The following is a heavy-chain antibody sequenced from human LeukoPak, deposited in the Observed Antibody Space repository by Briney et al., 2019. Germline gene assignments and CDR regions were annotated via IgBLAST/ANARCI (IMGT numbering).Heavy chain of an antibody. J-gene: IGHJ6*02. D-gene: IGHD3-3*01. CDR1: GFTFTSSA. V-gene: IGHV1-58*01. CDR3: AADSRDFWSGYYRYDYYGMDV. Sequence: SVKVSCKASGFTFTSSAVQGVRQARGQRLEWIGWIVVGSGNTNYAQKFQERVTITRDMSTSTAYMELSSLRSEDTAVYYCAADSRDFWSGYYRYDYYGMDVWGQGTTVTVSS. CDR2: IVVGSGNT.